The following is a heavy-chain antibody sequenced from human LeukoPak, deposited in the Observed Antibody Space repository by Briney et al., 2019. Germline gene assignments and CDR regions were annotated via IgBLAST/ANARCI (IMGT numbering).Heavy chain of an antibody. CDR1: GFTFSSYW. CDR3: ARVEALYNSGSVWAY. Sequence: GGSLRLSCAASGFTFSSYWVTWVRQAPGKGLEWVANIVPDGSEKHYVESVRGRFTISRDNAKNSLYLQMKSLRAEDTAVYYCARVEALYNSGSVWAYWGQGTLVTVSS. V-gene: IGHV3-7*01. CDR2: IVPDGSEK. J-gene: IGHJ4*02. D-gene: IGHD3-10*01.